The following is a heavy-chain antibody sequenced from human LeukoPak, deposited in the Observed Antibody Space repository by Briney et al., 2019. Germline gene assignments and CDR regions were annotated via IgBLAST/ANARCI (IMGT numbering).Heavy chain of an antibody. V-gene: IGHV3-30*03. CDR3: ARAYDVFDY. Sequence: GGSLRLSCAASGFTFSDYGMHWVRQAPGKGLEWVAVISYDGSNKYYADSVKGRFTISRDNSKNTLYLQMNSLRAEDTAVYYCARAYDVFDYWGQGTLVTVSS. CDR2: ISYDGSNK. D-gene: IGHD3-22*01. J-gene: IGHJ4*02. CDR1: GFTFSDYG.